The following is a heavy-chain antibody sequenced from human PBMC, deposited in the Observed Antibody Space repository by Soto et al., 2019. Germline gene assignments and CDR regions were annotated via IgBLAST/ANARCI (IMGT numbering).Heavy chain of an antibody. V-gene: IGHV1-2*04. J-gene: IGHJ6*03. CDR2: IDPNSGGT. CDR1: GYTFTGYY. D-gene: IGHD6-13*01. CDR3: ARSAGDYYYYMDV. Sequence: ASVKVSCTASGYTFTGYYMHWVRQAPGQGLEWMGWIDPNSGGTNYAQKFQGWVTMTRDTSISTAYMELSRLRSDDTAVYYCARSAGDYYYYMDVWGKGTTVTVSS.